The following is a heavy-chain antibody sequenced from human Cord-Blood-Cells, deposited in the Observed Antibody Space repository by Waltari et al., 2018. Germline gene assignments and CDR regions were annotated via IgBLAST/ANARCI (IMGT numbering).Heavy chain of an antibody. CDR3: ARRRGCSSTSCYYNWFDP. V-gene: IGHV1-8*03. D-gene: IGHD2-2*01. J-gene: IGHJ5*02. Sequence: QVQLVQSGAEVKKPGASVKVSCKASGYTFTSYAINWLRQATGPGLEWMGWMNPNSGNTGYAQKFQGRVTITRNTSISTAYMELSSLRSEDTAVYYCARRRGCSSTSCYYNWFDPWGQGTLVTVSS. CDR1: GYTFTSYA. CDR2: MNPNSGNT.